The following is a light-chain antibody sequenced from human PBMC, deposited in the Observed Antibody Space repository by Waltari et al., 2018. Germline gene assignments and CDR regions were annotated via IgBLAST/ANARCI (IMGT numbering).Light chain of an antibody. CDR1: QSISSW. Sequence: DIQMTQSPSTLSASVGDRVTITCRASQSISSWLAWYQQKPGKAPKLLIYTASSLESGVPSRFSGSGSGTEFTLTISSLQPDDFATYYCQQYNSFPYTFGQVTKLEIK. J-gene: IGKJ2*01. V-gene: IGKV1-5*03. CDR2: TAS. CDR3: QQYNSFPYT.